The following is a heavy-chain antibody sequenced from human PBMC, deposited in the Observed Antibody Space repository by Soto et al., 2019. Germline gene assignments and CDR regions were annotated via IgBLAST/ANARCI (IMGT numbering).Heavy chain of an antibody. CDR1: GFTFSSYA. CDR2: ISGSGTST. CDR3: AKCGGSYGSGSHIDT. Sequence: GGSLRLSCVASGFTFSSYAMSWVRQAPGKDLEWVSGISGSGTSTYYAGYVKGRFTISRDTSKNTLHLQMNGLRAEDTAIYYCAKCGGSYGSGSHIDTWGQGTQVTVSS. D-gene: IGHD3-10*01. J-gene: IGHJ4*02. V-gene: IGHV3-23*01.